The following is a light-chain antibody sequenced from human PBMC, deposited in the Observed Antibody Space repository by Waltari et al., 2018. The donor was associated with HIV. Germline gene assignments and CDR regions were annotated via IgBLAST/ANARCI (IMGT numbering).Light chain of an antibody. CDR3: ATWDDSLTGWV. CDR2: SNN. Sequence: QSVLTQPPSASGTPGPRVTISCSGSSSNITSNTVNWYQQLPGTAPKVLIYSNNQRPSGVPDRFSGSKSGTSASLTISGLQSEDETDYYCATWDDSLTGWVFGGGTKLTVL. CDR1: SSNITSNT. V-gene: IGLV1-44*01. J-gene: IGLJ3*02.